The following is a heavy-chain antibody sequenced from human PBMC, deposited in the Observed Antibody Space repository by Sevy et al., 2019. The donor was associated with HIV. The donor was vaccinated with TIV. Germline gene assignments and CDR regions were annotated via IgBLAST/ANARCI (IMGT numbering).Heavy chain of an antibody. D-gene: IGHD1-26*01. J-gene: IGHJ6*02. CDR3: ANAYSGSYSHSYLYALDV. Sequence: GGSLRPSCIAPEFSFSYYATPSVRHSPGKGLAWFEPIPHNEINDYYADYVKGRFTISRDNSKNTVYLEMNSLRNEDTAIYFCANAYSGSYSHSYLYALDVWGQGTTVTVSS. CDR1: EFSFSYYA. V-gene: IGHV3-30*18. CDR2: IPHNEIND.